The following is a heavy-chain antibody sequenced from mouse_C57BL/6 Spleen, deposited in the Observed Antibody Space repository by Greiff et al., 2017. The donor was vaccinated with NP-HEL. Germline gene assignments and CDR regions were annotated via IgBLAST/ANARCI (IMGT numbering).Heavy chain of an antibody. V-gene: IGHV1-50*01. Sequence: QVQLKQPGAELVKPGASVKLSCKASGYTFTSYWMQWVKQRPGQGLEWIGEIDPSDSYTNYNQKFKGKATLTVDTSSSTAYMQLSSLTSEDSAVYYCARGAGLRRGDYWGQGTTLTVSS. D-gene: IGHD2-4*01. CDR3: ARGAGLRRGDY. CDR1: GYTFTSYW. CDR2: IDPSDSYT. J-gene: IGHJ2*01.